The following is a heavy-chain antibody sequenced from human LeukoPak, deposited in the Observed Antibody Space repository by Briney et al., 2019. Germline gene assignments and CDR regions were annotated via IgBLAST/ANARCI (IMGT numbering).Heavy chain of an antibody. CDR3: ARVSSDWLAAVAHFDY. J-gene: IGHJ4*02. V-gene: IGHV1-2*02. Sequence: GASVKVSCKASGYTFTGYYMHWVRQAPGQGLEWMGWINPNSGGTNYAQKFQGRVTMTRDTSISTAYMELSRLRSDDTAVYYCARVSSDWLAAVAHFDYWGQGTLVTVSS. D-gene: IGHD6-19*01. CDR2: INPNSGGT. CDR1: GYTFTGYY.